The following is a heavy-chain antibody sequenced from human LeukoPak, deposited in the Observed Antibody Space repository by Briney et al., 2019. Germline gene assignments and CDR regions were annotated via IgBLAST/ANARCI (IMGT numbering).Heavy chain of an antibody. CDR1: GYTFTSYG. Sequence: ASVKVSCKASGYTFTSYGISWVRQAPGQGLEWMGWISAYNGNTNYAQKLQGRVTMTTDTSTSTAYMELRSLRSDDTAVYYCARDFSVVTPVGGLDIYYYYMEVWGKGTTVTVSS. V-gene: IGHV1-18*01. D-gene: IGHD4-23*01. CDR2: ISAYNGNT. CDR3: ARDFSVVTPVGGLDIYYYYMEV. J-gene: IGHJ6*03.